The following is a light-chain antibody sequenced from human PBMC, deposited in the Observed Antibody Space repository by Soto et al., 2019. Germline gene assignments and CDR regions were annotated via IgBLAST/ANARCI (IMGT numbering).Light chain of an antibody. CDR3: QQYGTSPRT. CDR2: GAS. J-gene: IGKJ1*01. Sequence: EIVVTQSPGALSLSPGERATLSCRASQSISSGYLAWYQQKNGQAPRLLIYGASSRASGIPDRFSGSGSGADFTLTISRLEPEDFSVYYCQQYGTSPRTFGQGTKVEIK. CDR1: QSISSGY. V-gene: IGKV3-20*01.